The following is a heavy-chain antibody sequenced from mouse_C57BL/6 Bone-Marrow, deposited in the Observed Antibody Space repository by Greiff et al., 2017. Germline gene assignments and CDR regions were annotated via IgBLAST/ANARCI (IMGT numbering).Heavy chain of an antibody. Sequence: QLRLRGSDPGLVKPGASVKISCKASGYAFGGSWMNGVKQGPGKGLEGIGRIYPGVGDTTSNGKFKGKATLTADKSSSTAYMQLSSLTSEDSAVYFCGTMVTTWYFDYWGQGTTLTVSS. D-gene: IGHD2-2*01. CDR2: IYPGVGDT. V-gene: IGHV1-82*01. J-gene: IGHJ2*01. CDR3: GTMVTTWYFDY. CDR1: GYAFGGSW.